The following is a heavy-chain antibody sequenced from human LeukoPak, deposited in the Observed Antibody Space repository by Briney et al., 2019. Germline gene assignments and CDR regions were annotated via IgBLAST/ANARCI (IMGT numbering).Heavy chain of an antibody. V-gene: IGHV3-7*01. CDR2: IKQDGSEK. J-gene: IGHJ4*02. CDR1: GFTFSNYW. D-gene: IGHD6-19*01. Sequence: AGGSLRPSCAASGFTFSNYWMSWVRQAPGKGLEWVANIKQDGSEKYFVDSVKGRFTISRDNAKNSLYLQINSLRAEDTAVYYCGRYGASTNPSSGWYGIDYWGQGTLVTVSS. CDR3: GRYGASTNPSSGWYGIDY.